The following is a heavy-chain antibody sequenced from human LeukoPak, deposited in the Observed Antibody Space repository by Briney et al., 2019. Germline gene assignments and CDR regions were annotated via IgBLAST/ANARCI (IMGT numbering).Heavy chain of an antibody. V-gene: IGHV3-30*02. CDR3: AKDRLSIVATSLLDY. CDR2: IRYDGSNK. J-gene: IGHJ4*02. CDR1: GFTFSSYG. Sequence: PGGSLRLSCAASGFTFSSYGMHWVRQAPGKGPEWVAFIRYDGSNKYYADSVKGRFTISRDNSKNTLYLQMNSLRTEDTAVYYCAKDRLSIVATSLLDYWGQGTLVTVSS. D-gene: IGHD5-12*01.